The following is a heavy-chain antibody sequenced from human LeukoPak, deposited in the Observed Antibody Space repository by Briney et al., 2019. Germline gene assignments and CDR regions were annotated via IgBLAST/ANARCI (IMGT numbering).Heavy chain of an antibody. CDR1: GGSISSSNW. Sequence: SETLSLTCAVSGGSISSSNWWSWVRQPPGKGLEWIGEIYHSGSTNYNPSLKSRVTISVDKSKNQFSLKLSSVTAADTAVYYCARLRCSGGSCYSEFSHYYYGMDVWGKGTTVTVSS. V-gene: IGHV4-4*02. J-gene: IGHJ6*04. D-gene: IGHD2-15*01. CDR2: IYHSGST. CDR3: ARLRCSGGSCYSEFSHYYYGMDV.